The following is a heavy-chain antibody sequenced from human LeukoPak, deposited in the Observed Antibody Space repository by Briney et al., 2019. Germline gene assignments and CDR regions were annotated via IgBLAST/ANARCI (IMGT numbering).Heavy chain of an antibody. V-gene: IGHV3-33*01. J-gene: IGHJ4*02. Sequence: GGSLRLSCAASGFTFSSYGMHWVRQAPGKGLEWVAVIWYDGSNKYYADSVKGRFTISRDNSKNTLHLQMNSLGAEDTAVYYCARDPRIYGSGSRRDLDYWGQGTLVTVSS. D-gene: IGHD3-10*01. CDR3: ARDPRIYGSGSRRDLDY. CDR1: GFTFSSYG. CDR2: IWYDGSNK.